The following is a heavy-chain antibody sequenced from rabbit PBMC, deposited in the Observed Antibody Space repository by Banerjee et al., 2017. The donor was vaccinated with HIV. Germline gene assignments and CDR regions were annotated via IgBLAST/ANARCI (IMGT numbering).Heavy chain of an antibody. CDR2: IYDGSGGST. V-gene: IGHV1S40*01. CDR1: GFSFSSYYY. J-gene: IGHJ4*01. CDR3: ARDIYTGTGGYVYGLNL. Sequence: QSLEESGGDLVKPGASLTLTCTASGFSFSSYYYMCWVRQAPGKGLEWIACIYDGSGGSTYYANWTKGRFTISRTSSTTVTLQMTSLTAADTATYFCARDIYTGTGGYVYGLNLWGPGTLVTVS. D-gene: IGHD1-1*01.